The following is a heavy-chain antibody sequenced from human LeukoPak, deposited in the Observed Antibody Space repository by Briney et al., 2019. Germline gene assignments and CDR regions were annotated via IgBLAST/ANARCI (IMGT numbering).Heavy chain of an antibody. V-gene: IGHV4-59*08. J-gene: IGHJ3*02. CDR2: IYYSGST. CDR1: GSTFSSYN. Sequence: PGGSLRLSCAASGSTFSSYNMNWIRQPPGKGLEWIGYIYYSGSTNYNPSLKSRVTISVDTSKNQFSLKLTSVTAADTAVYYCARLPGFRDAFDIWGQGTMVTVSS. CDR3: ARLPGFRDAFDI.